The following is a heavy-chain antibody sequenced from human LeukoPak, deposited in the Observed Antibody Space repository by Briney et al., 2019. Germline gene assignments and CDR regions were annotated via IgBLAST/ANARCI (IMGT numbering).Heavy chain of an antibody. Sequence: GASVKVSCKASGYTFTGYYMHWVRQAPGQGLEWMGRINPNSGGTNYAQKFQGRVTMTRDTSISTAYMELSRLRSDDTAVYYCAREHSSGYYKETDCFDPWGQGTLVTVSS. D-gene: IGHD3-22*01. V-gene: IGHV1-2*06. CDR3: AREHSSGYYKETDCFDP. CDR1: GYTFTGYY. J-gene: IGHJ5*02. CDR2: INPNSGGT.